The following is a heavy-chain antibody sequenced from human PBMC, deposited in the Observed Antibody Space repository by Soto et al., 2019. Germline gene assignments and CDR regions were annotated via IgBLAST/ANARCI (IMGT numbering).Heavy chain of an antibody. CDR2: FYSSQRT. J-gene: IGHJ4*02. V-gene: IGHV4-4*07. D-gene: IGHD6-6*01. CDR3: ARGSSFTSPDH. Sequence: XTLSLTCTISGGSISDYYWTWIRQSAGRGLEWIGRFYSSQRTDYNPSLRNRVTFLLDTSKRQFSLTLTFVTAADTAVYYCARGSSFTSPDHWGQGALVTVSS. CDR1: GGSISDYY.